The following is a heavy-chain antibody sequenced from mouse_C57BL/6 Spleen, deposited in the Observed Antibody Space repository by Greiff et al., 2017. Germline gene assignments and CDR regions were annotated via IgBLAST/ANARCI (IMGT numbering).Heavy chain of an antibody. D-gene: IGHD2-2*01. J-gene: IGHJ3*01. Sequence: EVQVVESGPELVKPGASVKIPCKASGYTFTDYNMDWVKQSHGKSLEWIGDINPNNGGTIYNQKFKGKATLTVDKSSSTAYMELRSLTSEDTAVYYCARSMVTTRSFAYWGQGTLVTVSA. CDR3: ARSMVTTRSFAY. CDR2: INPNNGGT. V-gene: IGHV1-18*01. CDR1: GYTFTDYN.